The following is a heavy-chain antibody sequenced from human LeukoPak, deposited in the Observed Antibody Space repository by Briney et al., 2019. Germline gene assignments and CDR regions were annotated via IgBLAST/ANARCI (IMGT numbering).Heavy chain of an antibody. CDR1: GDSISSGSYY. V-gene: IGHV4-61*02. D-gene: IGHD5-18*01. Sequence: PSQTLSLTCTVSGDSISSGSYYWSWIRQPAGKGLEWIGRIYSNGDTKFNPSLKSRVTISLDTSKNQFSLKLSSVTAADTAVYYCARGQYSYGKGDWFDPWGQGTLVTVSS. J-gene: IGHJ5*02. CDR2: IYSNGDT. CDR3: ARGQYSYGKGDWFDP.